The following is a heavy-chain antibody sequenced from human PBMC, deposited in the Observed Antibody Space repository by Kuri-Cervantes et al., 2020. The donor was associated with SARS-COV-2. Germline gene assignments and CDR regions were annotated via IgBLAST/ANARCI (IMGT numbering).Heavy chain of an antibody. V-gene: IGHV3-21*01. Sequence: GESLKISCAASGFTFSSYSMNWVRQAPGKGLEWVSSISSSSSYIYYADSVKGRFTISRDNAKNSLYLQMNSLRAEDTAVYYCARGFAIAAAGTDDAFDIWGQGTMVTVSS. J-gene: IGHJ3*02. CDR3: ARGFAIAAAGTDDAFDI. CDR1: GFTFSSYS. CDR2: ISSSSSYI. D-gene: IGHD6-13*01.